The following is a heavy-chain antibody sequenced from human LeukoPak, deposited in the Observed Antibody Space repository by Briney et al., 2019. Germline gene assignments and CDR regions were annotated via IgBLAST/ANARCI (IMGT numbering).Heavy chain of an antibody. D-gene: IGHD2-21*02. CDR3: AKLVVTANYNWFDP. Sequence: GGSLRLSCAASGFTFSSYGMHWVRQAPGKGLEWVAVISYDGSNKYYADSVKGRFTISRDNSKNTLYLQMNSLRAEDTAVYYCAKLVVTANYNWFDPWGQGTLVTVSS. J-gene: IGHJ5*02. V-gene: IGHV3-30*18. CDR2: ISYDGSNK. CDR1: GFTFSSYG.